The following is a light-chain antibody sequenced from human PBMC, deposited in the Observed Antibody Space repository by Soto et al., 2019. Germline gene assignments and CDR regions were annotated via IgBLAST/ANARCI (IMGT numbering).Light chain of an antibody. J-gene: IGLJ1*01. Sequence: QSVLTQPASVSGSPGQSITISCSGTGSDVGAYNYVSWYQQHPAKAPKLMIYDVSNRPSGVSDRFSGSKSGNTASLNISGLQAEDEADYYCYSYTSSSTYVFGSGTKVTV. CDR3: YSYTSSSTYV. CDR2: DVS. CDR1: GSDVGAYNY. V-gene: IGLV2-14*01.